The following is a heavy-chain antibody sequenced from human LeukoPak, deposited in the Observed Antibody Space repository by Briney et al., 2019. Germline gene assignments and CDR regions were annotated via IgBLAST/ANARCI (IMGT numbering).Heavy chain of an antibody. J-gene: IGHJ4*02. V-gene: IGHV3-21*01. Sequence: GGSLRLSCAASGFTFSSYSMNWVRQAPGKGLEWVSSISSSSSYIYYADSVKGRFTISRDNAKNSLYLQMNSLRAEDTAVYYCAKANLPGIAAAGVDYWGQGTLVTVSS. D-gene: IGHD6-13*01. CDR2: ISSSSSYI. CDR3: AKANLPGIAAAGVDY. CDR1: GFTFSSYS.